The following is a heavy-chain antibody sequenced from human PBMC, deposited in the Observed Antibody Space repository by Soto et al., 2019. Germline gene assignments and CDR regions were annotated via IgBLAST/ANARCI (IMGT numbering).Heavy chain of an antibody. CDR2: IYPGDSDT. D-gene: IGHD6-13*01. V-gene: IGHV5-51*01. J-gene: IGHJ6*02. CDR3: ARSAAAGTAGYYGMDV. Sequence: GESLKISCKGSGYTFTDYWIGWVRQLPGKGLEWMGIIYPGDSDTRYSPSFQGHVTITVDKSTSTAYLQWNTLKASDTAMYYCARSAAAGTAGYYGMDVWGQGTTVTVSS. CDR1: GYTFTDYW.